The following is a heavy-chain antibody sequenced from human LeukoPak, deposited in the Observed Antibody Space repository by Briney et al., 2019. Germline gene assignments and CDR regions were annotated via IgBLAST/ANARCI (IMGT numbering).Heavy chain of an antibody. J-gene: IGHJ4*02. D-gene: IGHD3-16*02. Sequence: TGGSLRLSCAASGFTFSIYDMNWFRQAPGKGLEWVSSISSKSRYEFYADSVKGRFTISRDNAKSSLYLQMNNLRAEDTAVYYCARGMKPSESSEYWGQGTLVTVSS. CDR3: ARGMKPSESSEY. CDR1: GFTFSIYD. V-gene: IGHV3-21*01. CDR2: ISSKSRYE.